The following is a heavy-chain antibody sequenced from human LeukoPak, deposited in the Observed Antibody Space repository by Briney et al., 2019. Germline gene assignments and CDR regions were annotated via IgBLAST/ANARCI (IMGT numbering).Heavy chain of an antibody. Sequence: GGSLRLSCAASGFTFSSFWMSWVRQAPGKGLEWVANIKQDGSKKDYVDSVKGRFTISRDNAKNSLFLQMNSLRAEDTAVYYCARDSPCSGGSCFFDYWGQGTLVTVSS. D-gene: IGHD2-15*01. J-gene: IGHJ4*02. CDR2: IKQDGSKK. CDR1: GFTFSSFW. V-gene: IGHV3-7*01. CDR3: ARDSPCSGGSCFFDY.